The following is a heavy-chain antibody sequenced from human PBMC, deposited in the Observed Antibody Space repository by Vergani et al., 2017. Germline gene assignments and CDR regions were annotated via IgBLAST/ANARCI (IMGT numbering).Heavy chain of an antibody. Sequence: EVDLVESGGGLAQPGGSLRLSCEASGITFWKFGMHWVRQGPGKGLEWVSGISWNSGAVDYADSVRGRFTISRDNAKNSLFLEMNSLRFEDTAVSFCTKGSVYYHDSAGHGYDPYTGFDLWGQGTLVTVSS. V-gene: IGHV3-9*01. CDR2: ISWNSGAV. CDR3: TKGSVYYHDSAGHGYDPYTGFDL. J-gene: IGHJ3*01. D-gene: IGHD5-12*01. CDR1: GITFWKFG.